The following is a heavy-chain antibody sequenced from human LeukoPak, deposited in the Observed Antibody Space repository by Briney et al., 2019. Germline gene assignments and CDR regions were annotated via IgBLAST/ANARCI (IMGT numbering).Heavy chain of an antibody. J-gene: IGHJ4*02. CDR2: ISGRGGST. Sequence: GGSLRLSCAASGFPFSIYAMNWVRQAPGKGREGVSSISGRGGSTYYAGSVRGRLTISRDNSKNTLYLQMKSLRAADTDVYYCARRPRVAPPYYFDGWGKGPLVTVSS. D-gene: IGHD4-23*01. CDR3: ARRPRVAPPYYFDG. CDR1: GFPFSIYA. V-gene: IGHV3-23*01.